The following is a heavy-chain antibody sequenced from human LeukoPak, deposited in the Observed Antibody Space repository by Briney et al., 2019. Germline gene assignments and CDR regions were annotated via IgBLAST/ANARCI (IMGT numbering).Heavy chain of an antibody. CDR1: AFTFRSYA. V-gene: IGHV3-23*01. J-gene: IGHJ4*02. CDR3: AISPSVAPLAFDY. D-gene: IGHD5-12*01. Sequence: PGGSLRLSCAASAFTFRSYAMSWVRQAPGQGLEWVSTISGSGVSTHYADSVKGRFTISRDNSKNTLDLQMNSLRAEDTAVYYCAISPSVAPLAFDYWGQGTVVTVSS. CDR2: ISGSGVST.